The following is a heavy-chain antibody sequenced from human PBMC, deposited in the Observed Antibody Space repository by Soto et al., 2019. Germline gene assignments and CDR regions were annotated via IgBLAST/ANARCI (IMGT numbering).Heavy chain of an antibody. V-gene: IGHV3-7*03. D-gene: IGHD2-2*02. CDR2: IKQDESEK. CDR1: GLTFTDYW. J-gene: IGHJ5*02. Sequence: GGSLRLSCVTYGLTFTDYWMSWVRQAPGKGLEWVANIKQDESEKNYLDSVKGRFTISRDNAKNSLYLQINSLRAEDTAVYYCASDIAPIVVVPAAIRGNWFDPWGQGTLVTVSS. CDR3: ASDIAPIVVVPAAIRGNWFDP.